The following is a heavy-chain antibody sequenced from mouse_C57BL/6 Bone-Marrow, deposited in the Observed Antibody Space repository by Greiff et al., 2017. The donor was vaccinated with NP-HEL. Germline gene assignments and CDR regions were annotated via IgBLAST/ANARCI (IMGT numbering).Heavy chain of an antibody. CDR3: TGGGYSLY. V-gene: IGHV6-3*01. CDR1: GFTFSNYW. CDR2: IRLKSDNYAP. Sequence: EVKLMESGGGLVQPGGSMKLSCVASGFTFSNYWMNWVRPSPEKGLEWVAQIRLKSDNYAPHYAESVKGRFTISRDDSKSSVYLKMNNLRAEDTGIYYCTGGGYSLYWGQGTLVTVSA. D-gene: IGHD2-3*01. J-gene: IGHJ3*01.